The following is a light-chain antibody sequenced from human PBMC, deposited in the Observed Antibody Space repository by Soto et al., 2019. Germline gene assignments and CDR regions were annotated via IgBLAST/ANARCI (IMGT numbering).Light chain of an antibody. J-gene: IGKJ5*01. Sequence: EIVLTQSPGTLSLSPGERATLSCRASQSITSSYLAWYQQKPGQAPRLLIYGASTRATGIPDRFSGSGSGTDFTLAISRLEPEDLAVYYCQQYGSSGTVFGQGTDWRL. V-gene: IGKV3-20*01. CDR2: GAS. CDR3: QQYGSSGTV. CDR1: QSITSSY.